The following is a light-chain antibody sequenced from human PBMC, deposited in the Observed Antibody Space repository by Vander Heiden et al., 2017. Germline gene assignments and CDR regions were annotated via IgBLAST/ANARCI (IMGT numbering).Light chain of an antibody. V-gene: IGKV1-39*01. J-gene: IGKJ5*01. Sequence: DIQITQSPSSLSASVGDRVTITCRASQRISTYLNWYQQKPGKPPKNLIYAASSLERGVPSRCSGGGSGTEFTLTITSLQPEDFATYYCQQSYSTTSITFGQGTRLEIK. CDR3: QQSYSTTSIT. CDR1: QRISTY. CDR2: AAS.